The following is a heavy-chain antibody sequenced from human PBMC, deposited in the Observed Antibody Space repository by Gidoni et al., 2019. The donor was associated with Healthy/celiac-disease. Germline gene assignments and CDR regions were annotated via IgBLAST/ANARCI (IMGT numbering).Heavy chain of an antibody. CDR3: ASIPREAARPFYYYYGMDV. D-gene: IGHD6-6*01. J-gene: IGHJ6*02. Sequence: EVQLVQSGAEVKKPGESLRISCKGSGYSFTSYWISWVRQMPGKGLEWMGRIDPSDSYTNYSPSFQGHVTISADKSISTAYLQWSSLKASDTAMYYCASIPREAARPFYYYYGMDVWGQGTTVTVSS. CDR2: IDPSDSYT. CDR1: GYSFTSYW. V-gene: IGHV5-10-1*03.